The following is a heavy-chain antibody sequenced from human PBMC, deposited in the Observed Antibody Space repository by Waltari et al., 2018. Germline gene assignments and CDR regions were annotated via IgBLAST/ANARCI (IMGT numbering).Heavy chain of an antibody. CDR2: IYHSGST. D-gene: IGHD6-19*01. J-gene: IGHJ4*02. V-gene: IGHV4-38-2*02. CDR1: GYSISSGYY. Sequence: QVQLQESGPGLVKPSETLSLTCAVSGYSISSGYYWGWIRQPPGKGLEWIGSIYHSGSTYYNPYLKSRVTISVDTSKNQFSLKLSSVTAADTAVYYCARDTPGGGWYDYWGQGTLVTVSS. CDR3: ARDTPGGGWYDY.